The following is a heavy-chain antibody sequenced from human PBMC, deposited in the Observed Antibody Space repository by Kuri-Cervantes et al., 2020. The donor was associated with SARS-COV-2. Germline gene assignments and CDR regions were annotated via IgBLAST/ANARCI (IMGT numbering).Heavy chain of an antibody. CDR2: IYYSGST. Sequence: SETLSFTCTVSGGSISSSSYYWGWIRQPPGKGLEWIGSIYYSGSTYYNPSLKSRVTISVDTSKNQFSLKLSSVTAADTAVYYCARDGIAGGFDPWGQGTLVTVSS. CDR1: GGSISSSSYY. V-gene: IGHV4-39*07. D-gene: IGHD6-13*01. CDR3: ARDGIAGGFDP. J-gene: IGHJ5*02.